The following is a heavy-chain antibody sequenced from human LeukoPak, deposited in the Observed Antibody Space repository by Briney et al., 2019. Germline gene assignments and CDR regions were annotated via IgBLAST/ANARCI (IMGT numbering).Heavy chain of an antibody. CDR3: ARVRGNSYGYVDY. J-gene: IGHJ4*02. CDR2: VSGSGSPI. CDR1: GFTFSPYS. V-gene: IGHV3-48*01. D-gene: IGHD5-18*01. Sequence: PGGSLRLSCAASGFTFSPYSMNWVRQAPGKGLEWVSFVSGSGSPIYYADSVKDRFTISRDNARNSLYLQMNSLRAEDTAVYYCARVRGNSYGYVDYWGQGTLVTVSS.